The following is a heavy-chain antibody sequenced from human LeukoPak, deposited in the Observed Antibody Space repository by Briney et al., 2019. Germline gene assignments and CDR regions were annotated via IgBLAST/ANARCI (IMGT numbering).Heavy chain of an antibody. CDR1: GFTFSGYW. V-gene: IGHV3-7*01. CDR3: ASSRYDSSGYYGIIGY. CDR2: IKQDGSDK. J-gene: IGHJ4*02. Sequence: GGSLRLSCAASGFTFSGYWMSWVRQAPGKGLEWVANIKQDGSDKYYVDSVKGRFTISRDNAKNSLFLQMNSLRAEDTALYYCASSRYDSSGYYGIIGYWGQGTLVTVSS. D-gene: IGHD3-22*01.